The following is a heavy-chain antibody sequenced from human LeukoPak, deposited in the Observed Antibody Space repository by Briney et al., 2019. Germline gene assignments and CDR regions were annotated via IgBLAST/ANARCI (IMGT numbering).Heavy chain of an antibody. CDR1: GFTFSSYW. D-gene: IGHD2-2*01. V-gene: IGHV3-7*03. Sequence: PGGSLRLSCAASGFTFSSYWMSWVRQAPGKGLEWVANIKQDGSEKYYVDSVKGRFTISRDNAKNSLYLQMNSLRAEDTAVYYCARDLGYCSSTSCPKYYYYYYGMDVWGQGTTVTVSS. CDR3: ARDLGYCSSTSCPKYYYYYYGMDV. J-gene: IGHJ6*02. CDR2: IKQDGSEK.